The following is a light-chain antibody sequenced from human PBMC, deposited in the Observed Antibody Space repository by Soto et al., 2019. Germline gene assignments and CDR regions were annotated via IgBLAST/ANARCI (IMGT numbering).Light chain of an antibody. V-gene: IGKV3-20*01. Sequence: TQSPSTLSASVGDRVTLSCRASQSVGSTYLAWYQQRPGQAPRLVIYGASNRATGIPDRFSAWGSGTDFTLTISRLEPEDFAVYYCQQYTSSPLTFGQGTKVDIK. CDR3: QQYTSSPLT. CDR1: QSVGSTY. J-gene: IGKJ1*01. CDR2: GAS.